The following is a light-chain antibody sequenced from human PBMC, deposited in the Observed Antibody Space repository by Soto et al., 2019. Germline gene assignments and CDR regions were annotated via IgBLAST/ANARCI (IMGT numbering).Light chain of an antibody. J-gene: IGKJ2*01. CDR1: QSISVY. CDR2: AAS. CDR3: QQSYVSPYT. V-gene: IGKV1-39*01. Sequence: DIQMTQSPSSLSASLGDRVTITCRASQSISVYLNWYQQKPGKAPQLLIYAASYLQTGVPSRFSGSGSGADFTLTISSLQPEDFATYYCQQSYVSPYTFGHGTKLDIK.